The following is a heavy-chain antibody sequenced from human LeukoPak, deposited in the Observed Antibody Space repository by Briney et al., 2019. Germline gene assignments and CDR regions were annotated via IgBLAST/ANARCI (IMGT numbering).Heavy chain of an antibody. V-gene: IGHV1-18*01. CDR3: ARGIKRITLDYFDY. CDR2: ISAYNGNT. J-gene: IGHJ4*02. CDR1: GYTFTSYG. D-gene: IGHD3-10*01. Sequence: ASVKVSCKASGYTFTSYGISWVRQAPGQGLEWMGWISAYNGNTNYAQKLQGRVTITRDTSASTAYMELSSLRSEDTAVYYCARGIKRITLDYFDYWGQGTLVTVSS.